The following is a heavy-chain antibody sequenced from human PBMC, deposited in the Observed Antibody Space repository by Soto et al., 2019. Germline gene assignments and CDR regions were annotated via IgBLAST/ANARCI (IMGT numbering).Heavy chain of an antibody. V-gene: IGHV3-30*18. CDR1: GFTFSNYD. J-gene: IGHJ4*02. CDR2: LSFDGSNK. D-gene: IGHD2-2*01. CDR3: AKDFYTVRVPAAPRPHYFDF. Sequence: QVQLVESGGGVVQPGRSLRLSCAASGFTFSNYDMHWVRQAPGEGLEWVAVLSFDGSNKNYADSVKGRFTISRDNSKNTLFLQMNSLRTEDTAVYFCAKDFYTVRVPAAPRPHYFDFRGPGTLVTVSS.